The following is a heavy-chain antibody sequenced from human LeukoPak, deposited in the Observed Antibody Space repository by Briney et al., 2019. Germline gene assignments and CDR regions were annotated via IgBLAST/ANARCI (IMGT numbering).Heavy chain of an antibody. J-gene: IGHJ3*02. CDR2: ISYDGPNK. CDR3: ARVSNVYTYGYDAFDI. Sequence: GGSLRLSCAASGFTFRSYAMHWVRQAPDKGLEGVAVISYDGPNKYYADSVKGRFTISRDNSKNTLYLQMNSLRTEDTAAYYCARVSNVYTYGYDAFDIWGQGTIITVSS. D-gene: IGHD5-18*01. V-gene: IGHV3-30*04. CDR1: GFTFRSYA.